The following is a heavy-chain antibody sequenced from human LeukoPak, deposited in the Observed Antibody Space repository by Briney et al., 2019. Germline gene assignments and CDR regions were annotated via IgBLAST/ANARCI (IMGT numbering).Heavy chain of an antibody. CDR3: ARTRYDILTGYQMEYYYYYYMDV. CDR2: ISPDGSKT. V-gene: IGHV3-74*01. CDR1: GFTFSSYW. D-gene: IGHD3-9*01. J-gene: IGHJ6*03. Sequence: GGSLRLSCAASGFTFSSYWMYWVRQTPGEGLVWVSRISPDGSKTANADSVKGRFTISRDNAKNSLYLQMNSLRAEDTAVYYCARTRYDILTGYQMEYYYYYYMDVWGKGTTVTVSS.